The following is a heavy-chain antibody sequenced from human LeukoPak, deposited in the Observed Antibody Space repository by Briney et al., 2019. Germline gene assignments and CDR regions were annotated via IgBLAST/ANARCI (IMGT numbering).Heavy chain of an antibody. D-gene: IGHD5-18*01. CDR1: GGSISSGGYY. CDR2: IYSGGST. CDR3: ARSGYSYGRIPLWG. J-gene: IGHJ4*02. V-gene: IGHV3-53*01. Sequence: ETLSLTCTVSGGSISSGGYYWSWVRQAPGKGLEWVSVIYSGGSTYYADSVKGRFTISRDNSKNTLYLQMNSLRAEDTAVYYCARSGYSYGRIPLWGWGQGTLVTVSS.